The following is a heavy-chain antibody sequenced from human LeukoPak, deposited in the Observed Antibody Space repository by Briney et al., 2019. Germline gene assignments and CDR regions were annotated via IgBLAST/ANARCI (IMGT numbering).Heavy chain of an antibody. D-gene: IGHD6-13*01. V-gene: IGHV4-39*07. CDR2: IYYSGST. Sequence: PSETLSLTCTVSGGSISSSSYYWGWIRQPPGKRLEWIGSIYYSGSTYYNPSLKSRVTISVDTSKNQFSLKLSSVTAADTAVYYCAREIAAAGDFDYWGQGTLVTVSS. CDR3: AREIAAAGDFDY. J-gene: IGHJ4*02. CDR1: GGSISSSSYY.